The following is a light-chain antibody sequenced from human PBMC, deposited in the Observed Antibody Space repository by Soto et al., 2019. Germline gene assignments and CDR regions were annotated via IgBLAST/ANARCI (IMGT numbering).Light chain of an antibody. CDR1: QSVKNY. J-gene: IGKJ4*01. Sequence: DIVMTQSPDSLAVSLGERATINCKPSQSVKNYLAWYQQKPGQPPKLLIYWASTRKSGVPDRFSGSGSGADFTLIISRLEPEDLAVYYCQQYGSSPLTFGGGTKVEIK. CDR3: QQYGSSPLT. CDR2: WAS. V-gene: IGKV4-1*01.